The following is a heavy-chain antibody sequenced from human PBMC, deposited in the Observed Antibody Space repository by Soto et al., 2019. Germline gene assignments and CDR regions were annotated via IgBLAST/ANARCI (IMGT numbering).Heavy chain of an antibody. CDR2: INPNSGEV. V-gene: IGHV1-2*06. Sequence: QVQLVQSGAEVKKPGASVKVSCKASGYTFIGYYIHWVRQAPGQGLEWMGRINPNSGEVTYGETFQGSVTMTRDTSNNTAYMELSRLRSDDTAVYYCARDARPLWYFDYWGQGTLVTVSS. J-gene: IGHJ4*02. D-gene: IGHD6-6*01. CDR1: GYTFIGYY. CDR3: ARDARPLWYFDY.